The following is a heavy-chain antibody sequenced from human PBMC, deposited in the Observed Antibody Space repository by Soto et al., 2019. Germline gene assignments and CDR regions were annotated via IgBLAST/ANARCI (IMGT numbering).Heavy chain of an antibody. CDR3: ARSAAAGTYFDY. V-gene: IGHV3-33*01. Sequence: QVQLVESGGGVVQPGRSLRLSCAASGFTFSSYGMHWVRQAPGKGLEWVAVIGYDGSNKYYADSVKGRFTISRDNSKNTLYLQMNSLRAEDTAVYYCARSAAAGTYFDYWGQGTLVTVSS. J-gene: IGHJ4*02. CDR1: GFTFSSYG. CDR2: IGYDGSNK. D-gene: IGHD6-13*01.